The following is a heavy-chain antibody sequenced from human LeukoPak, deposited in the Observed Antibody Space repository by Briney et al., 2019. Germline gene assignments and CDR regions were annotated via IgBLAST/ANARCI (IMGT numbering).Heavy chain of an antibody. CDR3: ARVGIVGATLYYFDY. CDR2: ISSNGGST. D-gene: IGHD1-26*01. CDR1: GFTFSSYA. V-gene: IGHV3-64*01. J-gene: IGHJ4*02. Sequence: PGGSLRLSCAASGFTFSSYAMHWVRQAPGKGLEYVSAISSNGGSTYYANSVKGRFTISRDNSKNTLYLQMGRLRAEDMAVYYCARVGIVGATLYYFDYWGQGTLVTVSS.